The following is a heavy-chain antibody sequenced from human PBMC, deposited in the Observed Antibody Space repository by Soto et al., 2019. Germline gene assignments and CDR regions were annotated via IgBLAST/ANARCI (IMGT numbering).Heavy chain of an antibody. V-gene: IGHV1-18*01. CDR1: GYTFTSYG. J-gene: IGHJ6*03. D-gene: IGHD3-3*01. CDR2: ISAYNGNT. CDR3: ARGLADYYDFWRGYYTDYYYYSYMDV. Sequence: QVQLVQSGAEVKKPGASVKVSCKASGYTFTSYGISWVRQAPGQGLEWMGWISAYNGNTNYAQKLQGRVTMTTDTSTITAYMERRSLRSDDTAVYYCARGLADYYDFWRGYYTDYYYYSYMDVWGKGTTVTVSS.